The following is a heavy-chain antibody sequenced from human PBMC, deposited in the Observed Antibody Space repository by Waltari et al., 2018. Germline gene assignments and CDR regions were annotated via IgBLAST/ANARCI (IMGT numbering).Heavy chain of an antibody. CDR3: AKLVWQLVGPHGPFDY. V-gene: IGHV3-23*04. CDR1: EFTFSSYA. J-gene: IGHJ4*02. D-gene: IGHD6-6*01. CDR2: ISGSGGST. Sequence: EVQLVESGGGLVQPGGSLRLSCAASEFTFSSYAMSWVHQAPGKGLEWVSAISGSGGSTYYADSVKGRFTISRDNSKNTLYLQMNSLRAEDTAVYYCAKLVWQLVGPHGPFDYWGQGTLVTVSS.